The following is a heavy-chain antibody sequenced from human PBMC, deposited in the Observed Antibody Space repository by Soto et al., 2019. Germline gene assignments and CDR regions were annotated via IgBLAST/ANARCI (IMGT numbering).Heavy chain of an antibody. Sequence: GASVKVSCKASGYTFTNYYIPWLRQAPGQGLEWIGIFRLTNDNTVYAQNFQGRVTMTRDRSASTVYMELSSLTSEDTAVYYCSREPPEAYRFDFWGQGTLVTVS. J-gene: IGHJ4*02. V-gene: IGHV1-46*03. CDR3: SREPPEAYRFDF. CDR2: FRLTNDNT. CDR1: GYTFTNYY.